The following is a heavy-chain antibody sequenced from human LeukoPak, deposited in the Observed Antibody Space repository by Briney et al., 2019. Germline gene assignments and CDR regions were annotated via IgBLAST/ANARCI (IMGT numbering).Heavy chain of an antibody. Sequence: PGGSLRLSCAASGFTFSSYAMSCVRQAPGKGLEWVSAISGSGGSTYYADSVKGRFTISRDNSKNTLYLQMNSLRAEDTAVYYCAKFSGYYETYFDYWGQGTLVTVSS. CDR1: GFTFSSYA. V-gene: IGHV3-23*01. CDR2: ISGSGGST. J-gene: IGHJ4*02. D-gene: IGHD3-22*01. CDR3: AKFSGYYETYFDY.